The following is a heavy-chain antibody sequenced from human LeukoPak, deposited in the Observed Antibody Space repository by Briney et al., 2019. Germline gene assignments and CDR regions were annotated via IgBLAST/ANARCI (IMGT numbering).Heavy chain of an antibody. CDR3: AKSVRYQTLNGMDV. CDR1: GFTFSRYD. Sequence: PGGSLRLSCTASGFTFSRYDMSWVRQAPGKGLEWVSGISDSAGTTYYADSVKGRFTISRDNSKNTLYLQMNSLRAEDTAVYYCAKSVRYQTLNGMDVWGQGTTVTVSS. V-gene: IGHV3-23*01. D-gene: IGHD2-2*01. CDR2: ISDSAGTT. J-gene: IGHJ6*02.